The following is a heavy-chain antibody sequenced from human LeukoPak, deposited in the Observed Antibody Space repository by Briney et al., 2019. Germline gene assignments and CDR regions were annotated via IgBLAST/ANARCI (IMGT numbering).Heavy chain of an antibody. V-gene: IGHV4-4*07. CDR3: ARDLGSGYYDSSGYYYFDY. CDR1: GGSISSYY. J-gene: IGHJ4*02. Sequence: SETLSLTCTVSGGSISSYYWSWIRQPAGKGLEWIGRIYTSGSTNYNPSLKSRVTMSVDTSKNQFSLKLSSVTAADTAVYYCARDLGSGYYDSSGYYYFDYWGQGTLVTVSS. CDR2: IYTSGST. D-gene: IGHD3-22*01.